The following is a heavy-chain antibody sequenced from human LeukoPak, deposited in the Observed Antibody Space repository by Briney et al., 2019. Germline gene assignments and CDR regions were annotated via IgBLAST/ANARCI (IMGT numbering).Heavy chain of an antibody. D-gene: IGHD5-18*01. J-gene: IGHJ4*02. CDR2: IYYSGST. CDR1: GGSISSGGYY. Sequence: PSETLSLTCTVSGGSISSGGYYWSWIRQHPGKGLEWIGYIYYSGSTYYNPSLKSRVTISVDTSKNQFSLKLSSVTAADTAVYYCARNKIEDVDTAMAFDCWGQGTLVTVSS. CDR3: ARNKIEDVDTAMAFDC. V-gene: IGHV4-31*03.